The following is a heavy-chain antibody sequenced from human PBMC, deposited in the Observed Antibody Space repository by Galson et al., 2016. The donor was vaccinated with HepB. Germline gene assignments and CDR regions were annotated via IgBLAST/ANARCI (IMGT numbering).Heavy chain of an antibody. V-gene: IGHV3-33*03. Sequence: SLRLSCAASGFTFSSYGLHWVRQAPGKGLEWLAFIWTDGSKISYGDSVKGRFTISRDNSKNTLYLQMNSLRAEDTAVYYCARQGMTYSNSYPYYYYGLDVWGQGTTVTVSS. CDR1: GFTFSSYG. J-gene: IGHJ6*02. CDR3: ARQGMTYSNSYPYYYYGLDV. CDR2: IWTDGSKI. D-gene: IGHD6-6*01.